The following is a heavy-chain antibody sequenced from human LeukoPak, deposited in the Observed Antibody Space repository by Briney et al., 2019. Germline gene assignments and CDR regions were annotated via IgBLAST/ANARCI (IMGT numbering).Heavy chain of an antibody. CDR1: SYSISSDYY. J-gene: IGHJ4*02. V-gene: IGHV4-38-2*02. CDR2: IFHRGTT. Sequence: TASETLSLTCTVSSYSISSDYYWGWIRQPPGKGLEWIGSIFHRGTTYYNPSLKIRVTISVDTSKNQFSLKLNSVTAADTAVFYCAANSADYNTLGSSYKVWGRGTLVTVSS. D-gene: IGHD3-10*01. CDR3: AANSADYNTLGSSYKV.